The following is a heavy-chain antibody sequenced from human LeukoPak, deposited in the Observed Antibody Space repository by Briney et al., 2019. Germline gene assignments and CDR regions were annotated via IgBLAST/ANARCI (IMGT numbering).Heavy chain of an antibody. CDR3: ARGPAYYDSSGYRGLGFEP. J-gene: IGHJ5*02. CDR2: TYYTGTN. D-gene: IGHD3-22*01. V-gene: IGHV4-59*12. Sequence: SETLSFNCSVYGGSINSSYWSWIRQPPGQGLEWIGYTYYTGTNNYNPSLKSRVTILVDTSKNQFSLKLSSVTAADTAVYYCARGPAYYDSSGYRGLGFEPWGEGTLVTVSS. CDR1: GGSINSSY.